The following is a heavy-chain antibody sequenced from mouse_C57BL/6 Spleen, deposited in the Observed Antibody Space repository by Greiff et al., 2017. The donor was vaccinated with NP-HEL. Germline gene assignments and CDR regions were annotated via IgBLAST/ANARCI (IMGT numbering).Heavy chain of an antibody. CDR3: TRSYYGSPYFDY. Sequence: EVQLQQSGTVLARPGASVKMSCKTSGYTFTSYWMHWVKQRPGQGLEWIGAIYPGNSDTSYNQKFKGKAKLTAVTSASTAYMELSSLTNEDSAVYYCTRSYYGSPYFDYGGQGPTLTVSS. V-gene: IGHV1-5*01. CDR2: IYPGNSDT. CDR1: GYTFTSYW. D-gene: IGHD1-1*01. J-gene: IGHJ2*01.